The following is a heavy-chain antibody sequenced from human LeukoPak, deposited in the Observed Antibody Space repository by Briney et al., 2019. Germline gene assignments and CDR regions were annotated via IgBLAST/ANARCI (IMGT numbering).Heavy chain of an antibody. CDR1: GGTFSNYA. V-gene: IGHV1-69*06. Sequence: SVKVSCKPSGGTFSNYAISWVRQAPGQGLEWMGGIIPIFGTTNYAQKFQDRVTITADKSTSTAYMELSSLRSEDTAVYYCARVVGLTGYSSSWYSGYYYYMDVWGKGTTVTVSS. J-gene: IGHJ6*03. CDR3: ARVVGLTGYSSSWYSGYYYYMDV. CDR2: IIPIFGTT. D-gene: IGHD6-13*01.